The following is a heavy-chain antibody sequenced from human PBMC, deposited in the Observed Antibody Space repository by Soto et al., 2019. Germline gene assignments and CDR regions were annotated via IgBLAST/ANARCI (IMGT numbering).Heavy chain of an antibody. V-gene: IGHV3-30*18. J-gene: IGHJ4*02. CDR1: GVTFSSYG. CDR2: ISYDGSNK. Sequence: QVQLVESGGGVVQPGRSLRLSCAASGVTFSSYGMHWVRQAPGKGLERVAVISYDGSNKYYADSVKGRFTISRDNSKNTRYLQMNSLRAEDTAVYYCAKVGFTGQYFDYWGQGTLVTVSS. CDR3: AKVGFTGQYFDY.